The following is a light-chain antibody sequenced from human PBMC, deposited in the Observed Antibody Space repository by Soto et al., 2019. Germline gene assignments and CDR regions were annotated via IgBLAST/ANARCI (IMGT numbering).Light chain of an antibody. Sequence: DIVMTQSPLSLPVTPGEPAAISCRSSKSLLHSNGKNYLDWYLQKPGQSPQLLIYLGSNRASGVPDRFSGSGSGTDFTLKISRLEAEDVGVYYCMQALQTPYTFGQGTKLEIK. CDR1: KSLLHSNGKNY. CDR3: MQALQTPYT. J-gene: IGKJ2*01. CDR2: LGS. V-gene: IGKV2-28*01.